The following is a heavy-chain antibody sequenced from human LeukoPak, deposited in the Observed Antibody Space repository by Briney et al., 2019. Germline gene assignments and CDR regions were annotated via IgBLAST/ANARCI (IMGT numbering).Heavy chain of an antibody. CDR3: ARGPTNGQAFDY. D-gene: IGHD2-8*01. V-gene: IGHV3-7*01. CDR2: IREDGSEK. J-gene: IGHJ4*02. CDR1: GFTFSSFW. Sequence: GGSLRLSCAASGFTFSSFWMSWVRQTPEKGLEWVASIREDGSEKTSVDSVKGRFTISRDNAKNSLYLQMDSLRAEDTAVYYCARGPTNGQAFDYWGQGTLVSVSS.